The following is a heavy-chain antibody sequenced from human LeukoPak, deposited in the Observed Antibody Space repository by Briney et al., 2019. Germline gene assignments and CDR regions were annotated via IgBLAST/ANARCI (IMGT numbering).Heavy chain of an antibody. V-gene: IGHV3-74*01. D-gene: IGHD1-26*01. CDR1: GFTFSFNS. Sequence: GGSLRLSCAASGFTFSFNSMHWVRQGPGKGLVWVSRIKRDGSGTTYADSVKGRVTISRDNAKNTLYLQMNSLRAEDTAVYYCAKGTVGVTSLLDSWGQGTLVTVPS. CDR3: AKGTVGVTSLLDS. CDR2: IKRDGSGT. J-gene: IGHJ4*02.